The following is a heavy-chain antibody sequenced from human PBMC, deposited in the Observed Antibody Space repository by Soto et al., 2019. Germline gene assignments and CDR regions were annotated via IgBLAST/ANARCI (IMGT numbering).Heavy chain of an antibody. CDR3: AREGSTYYYFWSGPGDGMDV. J-gene: IGHJ6*02. CDR2: MNPNSGNT. Sequence: QVQLVQSGAEVKKPGASVKVSCKASGYTFTSYDINWVRQATGQGLEWMGWMNPNSGNTGYAQKFQGRVTMTRNTSKSTAYMELSSLTSEDTAVYYCAREGSTYYYFWSGPGDGMDVWGQGTTVTVSS. D-gene: IGHD3-3*01. CDR1: GYTFTSYD. V-gene: IGHV1-8*01.